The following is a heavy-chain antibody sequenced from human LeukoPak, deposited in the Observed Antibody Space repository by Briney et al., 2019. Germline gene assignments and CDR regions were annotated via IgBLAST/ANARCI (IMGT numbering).Heavy chain of an antibody. CDR1: GFSFSNFW. Sequence: GSLRLSCAVSGFSFSNFWMSWVRQAPGRGLEWVANIHPEGNEKYHVESVKGRFTISRDNTKNLLFLQMNGLRVEDTAVYYCARGDNSSGDYWGQGTLVTVSS. V-gene: IGHV3-7*04. CDR2: IHPEGNEK. J-gene: IGHJ4*02. CDR3: ARGDNSSGDY. D-gene: IGHD1-1*01.